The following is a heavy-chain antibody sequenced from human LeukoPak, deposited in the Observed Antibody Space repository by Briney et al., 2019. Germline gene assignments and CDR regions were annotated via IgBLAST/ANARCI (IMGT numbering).Heavy chain of an antibody. J-gene: IGHJ3*02. Sequence: TSETLSLTCTVSGGSISSYYWSWIRQPAGKGLEWIGRIYTSGSTNYNPSLKSRVTMSVDTSKNQFSLKLSSVTAADTAVYYCARDHYDILTGYPKAFDIWGQGTMVTVSS. V-gene: IGHV4-4*07. D-gene: IGHD3-9*01. CDR1: GGSISSYY. CDR3: ARDHYDILTGYPKAFDI. CDR2: IYTSGST.